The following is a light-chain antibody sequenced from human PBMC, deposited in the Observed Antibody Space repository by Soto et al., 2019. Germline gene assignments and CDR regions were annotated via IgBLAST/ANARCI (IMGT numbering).Light chain of an antibody. CDR3: AAWDDSLNGVV. CDR1: SSNIGRNT. V-gene: IGLV1-44*01. CDR2: SNN. Sequence: QSALTQPPSASGTPGQRVTISCSGSSSNIGRNTVNWFQQLPGTAPKLLIYSNNQRPSGVPDRFSGSKSGTSASLAISGLQSEDEADYYCAAWDDSLNGVVFGGGTKVTVL. J-gene: IGLJ2*01.